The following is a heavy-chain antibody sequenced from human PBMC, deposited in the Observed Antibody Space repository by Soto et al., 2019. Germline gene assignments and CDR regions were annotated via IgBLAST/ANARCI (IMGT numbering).Heavy chain of an antibody. Sequence: EVQLAESGGGMVQPGGSLRLSCVASGFTFSSYDMHWVRQAPGKRLEYVSSISSNGGTTYYGNSVKGRFTISRDNSKNTLYLQMGSLRAEDMAVYYCVRRVSGNYDYWGQGTLVTVSS. CDR1: GFTFSSYD. CDR3: VRRVSGNYDY. J-gene: IGHJ4*02. D-gene: IGHD1-7*01. CDR2: ISSNGGTT. V-gene: IGHV3-64*01.